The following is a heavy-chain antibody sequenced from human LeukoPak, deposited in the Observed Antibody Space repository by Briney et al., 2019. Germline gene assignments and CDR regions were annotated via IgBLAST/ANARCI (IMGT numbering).Heavy chain of an antibody. V-gene: IGHV3-66*01. Sequence: GGSLRLSCAASGFTVSSNYMSWVRQAPGKGLEWVSVIYSGGSTYYADSVKGRFTISRDNSKNTLYLQMNSLRAEDTALYYCARDFPYYYDSSGYPLDYWGQGTLVTVSS. CDR2: IYSGGST. CDR3: ARDFPYYYDSSGYPLDY. CDR1: GFTVSSNY. D-gene: IGHD3-22*01. J-gene: IGHJ4*02.